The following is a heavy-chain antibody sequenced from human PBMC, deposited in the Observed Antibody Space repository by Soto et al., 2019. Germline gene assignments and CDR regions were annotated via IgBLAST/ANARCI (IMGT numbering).Heavy chain of an antibody. J-gene: IGHJ4*02. Sequence: PSETLSLTCAVYGGSFSGYYWSWIRQPPGKGLEWIGEINHSGSTNYNPSLKSRVTISVDTSKNQFSLKLSSVTAADTAVYYCARGAREGGYDWSFDYWGQGTLVTVSS. D-gene: IGHD5-12*01. CDR3: ARGAREGGYDWSFDY. V-gene: IGHV4-34*01. CDR1: GGSFSGYY. CDR2: INHSGST.